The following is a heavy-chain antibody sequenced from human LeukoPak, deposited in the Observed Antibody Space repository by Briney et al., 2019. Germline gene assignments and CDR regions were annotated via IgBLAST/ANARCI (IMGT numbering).Heavy chain of an antibody. D-gene: IGHD3-3*01. Sequence: SETLSLTCTVSGGSISSYYWSWIRQPPGKGLGWIGYIYYSGSTNYNPSLKSRVTISVDTSKNQFSLKLSSVTAADTAVYYCAKAYYDFWSGYYHDAFDIWGQGTMVTVSS. CDR3: AKAYYDFWSGYYHDAFDI. CDR1: GGSISSYY. V-gene: IGHV4-59*08. CDR2: IYYSGST. J-gene: IGHJ3*02.